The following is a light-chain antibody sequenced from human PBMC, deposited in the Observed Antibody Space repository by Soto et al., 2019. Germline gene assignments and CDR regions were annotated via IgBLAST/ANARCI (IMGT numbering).Light chain of an antibody. V-gene: IGKV3-20*01. J-gene: IGKJ2*01. Sequence: EIVLTQSPGTLSLSPGERATLSCRASQSVSSSYLAWYQQKPGQAPRLLIYGASSRATGIPDRFSGSGSGKDFTLTISRLAPEDFAVYYCQQYGSSLMYTFGQGTKLEIK. CDR1: QSVSSSY. CDR3: QQYGSSLMYT. CDR2: GAS.